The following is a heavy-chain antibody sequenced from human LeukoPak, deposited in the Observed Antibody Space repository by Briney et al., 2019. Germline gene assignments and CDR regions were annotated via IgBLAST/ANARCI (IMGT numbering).Heavy chain of an antibody. V-gene: IGHV4-34*01. CDR1: GGSFSGYY. Sequence: PSEILSLTCAVYGGSFSGYYWSWLRQPPGKGLEWIGEINHSGSTNYNPSLKSRVTISVDTSKNQFSLKLSSVTAADTAVYYCARGGDIVVVPAATRFGPWGQGTLVTVSS. J-gene: IGHJ5*02. D-gene: IGHD2-2*01. CDR2: INHSGST. CDR3: ARGGDIVVVPAATRFGP.